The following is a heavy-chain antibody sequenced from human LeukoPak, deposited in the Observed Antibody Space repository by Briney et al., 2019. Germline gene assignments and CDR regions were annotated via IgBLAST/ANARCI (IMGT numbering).Heavy chain of an antibody. CDR3: ARDGVEMATIRSIGDIYYFDY. D-gene: IGHD5-24*01. CDR2: INPNSGGT. V-gene: IGHV1-2*02. CDR1: GYTFTGYY. J-gene: IGHJ4*02. Sequence: ASVKVSCKASGYTFTGYYMHWVRQAPGQGLEWMGWINPNSGGTNYAQKFQGRVTMTRDTSISTAYMELSRLRSDDTAVYYCARDGVEMATIRSIGDIYYFDYWGQGTLVPVSS.